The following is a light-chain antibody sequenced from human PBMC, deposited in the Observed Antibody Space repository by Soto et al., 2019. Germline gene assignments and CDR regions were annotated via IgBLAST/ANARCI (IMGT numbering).Light chain of an antibody. V-gene: IGKV1-39*01. CDR1: QNIINY. CDR3: QHSYSIPWT. Sequence: DIQMTQSPSSLSASVGDRVTITCRASQNIINYLNWYQQKPGKAPKLLIHAAFSLQSGIPPRFHDTGSGTDFTLTISSRQPEDLGTDYFQHSYSIPWTFGQGTNVEI. CDR2: AAF. J-gene: IGKJ1*01.